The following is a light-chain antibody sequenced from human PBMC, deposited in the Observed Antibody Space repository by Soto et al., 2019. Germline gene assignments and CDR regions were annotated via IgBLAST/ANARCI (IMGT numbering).Light chain of an antibody. J-gene: IGKJ5*01. V-gene: IGKV3-15*01. CDR2: GAS. CDR1: QSVSSN. Sequence: EIVMTQSPATLSVSPGERATLSCRASQSVSSNLAWYQQKPGQAPRLLIYGASTRATGTPARFSGSGSGTEFTLTISSLQSEDFAVYYCQQYNNWLSITFGQGTRLEIK. CDR3: QQYNNWLSIT.